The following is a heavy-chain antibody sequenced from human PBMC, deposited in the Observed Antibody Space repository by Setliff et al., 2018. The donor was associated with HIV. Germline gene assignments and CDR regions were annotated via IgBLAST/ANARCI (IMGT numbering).Heavy chain of an antibody. V-gene: IGHV4-34*01. D-gene: IGHD3-10*01. CDR1: GTSLNTYY. CDR3: ARKGRYYCGSGVTTHYFDD. J-gene: IGHJ4*02. CDR2: IDHSGST. Sequence: SETLSLTCAVYGTSLNTYYWAWIRYTPGRGLQWIGQIDHSGSTNYNPSLKSRVTLSVDASKNQFSLKVKSVTAADTATYYCARKGRYYCGSGVTTHYFDDWGQGTPVTVSS.